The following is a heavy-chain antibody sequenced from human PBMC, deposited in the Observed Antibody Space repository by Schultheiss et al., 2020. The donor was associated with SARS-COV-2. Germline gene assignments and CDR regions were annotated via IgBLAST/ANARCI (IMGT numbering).Heavy chain of an antibody. CDR2: IKSKTDGGTT. Sequence: GGSLRLSCAASGFTFSNAWMNWVRQAPGKGLEWVGRIKSKTDGGTTDYAAPVKGRFTISRDNSKNTLYLQMNSLRAEDTAVYYCARVRSGTDAFDIWGQGTMVTVSS. CDR1: GFTFSNAW. CDR3: ARVRSGTDAFDI. D-gene: IGHD3-10*01. J-gene: IGHJ3*02. V-gene: IGHV3-15*07.